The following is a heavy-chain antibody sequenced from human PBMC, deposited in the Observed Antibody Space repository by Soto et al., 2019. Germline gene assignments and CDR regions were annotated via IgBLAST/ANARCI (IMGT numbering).Heavy chain of an antibody. CDR1: GVTLSSYW. V-gene: IGHV3-7*01. CDR3: ARIYCSTTSCYYDY. J-gene: IGHJ4*02. D-gene: IGHD2-2*01. CDR2: INQGGSQK. Sequence: GGALRVCCSASGVTLSSYWMSWVRQAPGKGLEWVANINQGGSQKYYVDSVKGRFTISRDNAKNSLYLQMNSLRAEDTAVYYCARIYCSTTSCYYDYWGQGTLVPVSS.